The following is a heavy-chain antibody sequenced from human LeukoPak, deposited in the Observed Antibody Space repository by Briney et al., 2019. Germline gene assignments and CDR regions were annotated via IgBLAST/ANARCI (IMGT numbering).Heavy chain of an antibody. Sequence: PGGSLRLSCAASGFSFSSYEMNWVRHAPRKGLEWVSYVSSSGSTVYYADSVKRRFTISGDNAKNSLYLQRNSRRAEDTAVYYCARESWELGGLFDYWGQGTLVTVSS. V-gene: IGHV3-48*03. CDR2: VSSSGSTV. D-gene: IGHD1-26*01. J-gene: IGHJ4*02. CDR3: ARESWELGGLFDY. CDR1: GFSFSSYE.